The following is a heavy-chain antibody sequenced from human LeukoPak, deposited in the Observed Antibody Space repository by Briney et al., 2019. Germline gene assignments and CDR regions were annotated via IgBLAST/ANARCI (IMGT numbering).Heavy chain of an antibody. J-gene: IGHJ6*03. CDR3: ARGAFVVSYYYMDV. D-gene: IGHD2-15*01. V-gene: IGHV1-2*02. Sequence: ASVKVSCKASGYTFTGYYMHWVRQAPGQGLEWMGWINPNSGGTNYAQKFQGRVTITADKSTDTAFMELSSLRSEDSAVYYCARGAFVVSYYYMDVWGNGTTVIVTS. CDR2: INPNSGGT. CDR1: GYTFTGYY.